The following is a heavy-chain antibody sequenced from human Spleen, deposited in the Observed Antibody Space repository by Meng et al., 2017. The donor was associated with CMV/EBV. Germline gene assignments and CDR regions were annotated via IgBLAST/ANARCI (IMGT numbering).Heavy chain of an antibody. CDR1: GYTFTSYY. Sequence: ASVKVSCKASGYTFTSYYMHWVRQAPGQGLEWMGIINPSGGSTSYAQKFQGRVTMTRDTSTSTVYMELSSLRSEDTAVYYCAREANHHCSSTSCYDGGFDYWGQGTLVTVSS. D-gene: IGHD2-2*01. V-gene: IGHV1-46*01. CDR3: AREANHHCSSTSCYDGGFDY. J-gene: IGHJ4*02. CDR2: INPSGGST.